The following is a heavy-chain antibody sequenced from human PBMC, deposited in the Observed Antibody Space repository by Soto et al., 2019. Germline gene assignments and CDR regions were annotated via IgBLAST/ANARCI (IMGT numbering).Heavy chain of an antibody. Sequence: GGSLRLSCAASGFTFSSYAMHWVRQAPGKGLEWVAVISYDGSNKYYADSVKGRFTISRDNSKNTLYLQMNSLRAEDTAVYYCAREGPGAAVADLPPSFDYWGQGTLVTVSS. J-gene: IGHJ4*02. V-gene: IGHV3-30-3*01. D-gene: IGHD6-19*01. CDR3: AREGPGAAVADLPPSFDY. CDR1: GFTFSSYA. CDR2: ISYDGSNK.